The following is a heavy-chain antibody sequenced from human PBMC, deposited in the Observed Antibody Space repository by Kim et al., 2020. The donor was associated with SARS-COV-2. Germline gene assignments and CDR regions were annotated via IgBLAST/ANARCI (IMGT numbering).Heavy chain of an antibody. V-gene: IGHV3-23*01. J-gene: IGHJ5*01. CDR2: INPGGAT. CDR1: GFSFTIFG. CDR3: AKDSGYGVNWFDS. D-gene: IGHD3-16*01. Sequence: GGSLRLSCAASGFSFTIFGANWVRQAPGRGLEWVSSINPGGATSYADSARGRFTISRDDSKNTLYLLMNNLRVEDTALYYCAKDSGYGVNWFDSWGQGTLVTVPP.